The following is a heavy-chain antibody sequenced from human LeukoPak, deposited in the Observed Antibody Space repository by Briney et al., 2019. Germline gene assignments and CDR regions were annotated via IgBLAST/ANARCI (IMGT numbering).Heavy chain of an antibody. J-gene: IGHJ6*03. D-gene: IGHD3-16*01. CDR3: GRGGKKNGGYYYMGD. Sequence: SETLSLTCTVSGGSISGYSWSWIRQPPGKGLEWIGYTHYSGSSNYNPSLKSRVTISVDTSKNQFSLKVSSVTAADTAVYYCGRGGKKNGGYYYMGDGGKGTRFTVSS. V-gene: IGHV4-59*13. CDR1: GGSISGYS. CDR2: THYSGSS.